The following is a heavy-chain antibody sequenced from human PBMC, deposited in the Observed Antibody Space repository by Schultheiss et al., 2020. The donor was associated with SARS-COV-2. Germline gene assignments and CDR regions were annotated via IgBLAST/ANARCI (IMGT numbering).Heavy chain of an antibody. Sequence: SQTLSLTCTVSGGSISSYYWSWIRQPAGKGLEWIGRIYTSGSTYYNPSLKSRVTISVDTSKNQFSLKLNSVTPEDTAVYYCARTPVAGIDAFDIWGQGTMVTVSS. CDR3: ARTPVAGIDAFDI. J-gene: IGHJ3*02. D-gene: IGHD6-19*01. V-gene: IGHV4-4*07. CDR1: GGSISSYY. CDR2: IYTSGST.